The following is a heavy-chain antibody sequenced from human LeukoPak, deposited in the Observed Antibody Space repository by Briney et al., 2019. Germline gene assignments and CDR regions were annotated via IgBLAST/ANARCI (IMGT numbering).Heavy chain of an antibody. CDR3: ARDYPYYYGSGSSTDY. CDR2: INPNSGGT. CDR1: GYTFTGYY. V-gene: IGHV1-2*02. Sequence: ASVKVSYKASGYTFTGYYMHWVRQAPGQGLEWMGWINPNSGGTNYAQKFQGRVTMTRDTSISTAYMELSRLRSDDTAVYYCARDYPYYYGSGSSTDYWGQGTLVTVSS. D-gene: IGHD3-10*01. J-gene: IGHJ4*02.